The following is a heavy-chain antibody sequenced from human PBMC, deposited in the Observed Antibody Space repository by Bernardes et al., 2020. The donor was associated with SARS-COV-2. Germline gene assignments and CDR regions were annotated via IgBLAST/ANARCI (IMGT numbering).Heavy chain of an antibody. CDR3: TAAVAGSFGGGFDI. Sequence: SETLSLTCTVSGGSIGDKYWNWIRQPPGKALEWLGYFSHGGSTRYNPSLNRRVTLSVDTSKNQFSLRLTSVTAADTAIYYCTAAVAGSFGGGFDIWVQGTKVAVSS. V-gene: IGHV4-59*01. CDR2: FSHGGST. CDR1: GGSIGDKY. J-gene: IGHJ3*02. D-gene: IGHD6-19*01.